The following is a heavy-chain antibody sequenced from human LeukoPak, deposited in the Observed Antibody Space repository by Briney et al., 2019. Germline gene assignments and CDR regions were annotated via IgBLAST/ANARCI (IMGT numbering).Heavy chain of an antibody. J-gene: IGHJ4*02. Sequence: GGSLRLSCAASGFTFSSYWMHWVRQVPGKGLVWVSRIKSDGSSTTYADSVKGRFTISRDNAKNSLYLQMNSLRAEDTAVYYCARADGSYYQYYFDYWGQGTLVTVSS. V-gene: IGHV3-74*01. CDR3: ARADGSYYQYYFDY. CDR2: IKSDGSST. CDR1: GFTFSSYW. D-gene: IGHD3-10*01.